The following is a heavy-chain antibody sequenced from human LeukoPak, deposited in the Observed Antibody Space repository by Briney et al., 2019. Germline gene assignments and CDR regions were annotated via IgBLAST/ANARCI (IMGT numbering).Heavy chain of an antibody. CDR2: ISGSGGST. V-gene: IGHV3-23*01. CDR1: GFTFSSYA. Sequence: PGGSLRLTCAASGFTFSSYAMSWVRQAPGKGLEWVSAISGSGGSTYYADSVKGRFTISRDNSKDTLYLQMNSLRAEDTAVYYCAKTRYNWNSGPLDPWGQGTLVTVSS. D-gene: IGHD1-7*01. J-gene: IGHJ5*02. CDR3: AKTRYNWNSGPLDP.